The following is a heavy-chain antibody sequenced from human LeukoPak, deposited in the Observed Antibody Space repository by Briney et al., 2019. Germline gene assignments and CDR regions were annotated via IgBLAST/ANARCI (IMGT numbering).Heavy chain of an antibody. CDR2: INHSGST. D-gene: IGHD4-11*01. CDR1: GGSFSGYY. CDR3: ARAIDYSNYVWFDP. Sequence: PSETLSLTCAVYGGSFSGYYWSWIRQPPGKGLEWIGEINHSGSTNYNPSLKSRVTMSVDTSKNQFSLKLSSVTAADTAVYYCARAIDYSNYVWFDPWGQGTLVTVSS. J-gene: IGHJ5*02. V-gene: IGHV4-34*01.